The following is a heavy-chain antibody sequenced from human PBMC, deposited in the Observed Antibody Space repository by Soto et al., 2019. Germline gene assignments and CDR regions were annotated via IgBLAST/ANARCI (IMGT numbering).Heavy chain of an antibody. V-gene: IGHV3-30*18. CDR2: MSDDGSKK. Sequence: QVQLVESGGGVVQPGRSLRLSCAASGFSFSKYGMHWVRQAPGKGLEWVAEMSDDGSKKYYGDSVEGRFTISRDKSKNILYLLMDSLRPEDTAIYYCANEFRETGGYYFDCWGQGTLVTVSS. CDR1: GFSFSKYG. CDR3: ANEFRETGGYYFDC. J-gene: IGHJ4*02. D-gene: IGHD3-16*01.